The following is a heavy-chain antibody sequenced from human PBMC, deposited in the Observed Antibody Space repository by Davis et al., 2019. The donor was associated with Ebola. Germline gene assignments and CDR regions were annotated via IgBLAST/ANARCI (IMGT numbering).Heavy chain of an antibody. CDR2: IIPIFGTP. J-gene: IGHJ4*02. V-gene: IGHV1-69*13. CDR3: ADLGYCSGGSCYYYFDY. D-gene: IGHD2-15*01. CDR1: GGTFSSYA. Sequence: AASVKVSCKASGGTFSSYAISWVRQAPGQGLEWMGGIIPIFGTPNYAQKFQGRVTITADESTSTAYMELSSLRSEDTAVYYCADLGYCSGGSCYYYFDYWGQGTLVTVSS.